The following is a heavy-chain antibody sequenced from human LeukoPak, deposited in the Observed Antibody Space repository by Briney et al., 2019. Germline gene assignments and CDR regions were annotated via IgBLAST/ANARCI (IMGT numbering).Heavy chain of an antibody. CDR2: ISSSSSYI. V-gene: IGHV3-21*05. J-gene: IGHJ3*02. CDR3: AREGGAGDAFDI. Sequence: GGSLRLSCAASGFTFSTYSMNWVRQAPGKGLEWVSYISSSSSYIYYADSVKGRFTISRDNAKNSLYLQMNSLRAEDTAVYYCAREGGAGDAFDIWGQGTMVTVSS. CDR1: GFTFSTYS. D-gene: IGHD3-16*01.